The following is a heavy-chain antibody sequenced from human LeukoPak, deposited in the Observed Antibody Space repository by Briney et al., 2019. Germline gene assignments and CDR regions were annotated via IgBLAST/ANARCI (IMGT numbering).Heavy chain of an antibody. CDR2: IYHSGST. D-gene: IGHD3-16*02. Sequence: PSETLSLTCGVSGFSISSGHYWGWIRQPPGKGLEWIGSIYHSGSTYHNPSLKSRVTISVDTSKSQFSLRLVSVTAADTAIYYCARHDGWRLGDLSFIPGAFFDYWGQGTLASVSS. V-gene: IGHV4-38-2*01. CDR1: GFSISSGHY. CDR3: ARHDGWRLGDLSFIPGAFFDY. J-gene: IGHJ4*02.